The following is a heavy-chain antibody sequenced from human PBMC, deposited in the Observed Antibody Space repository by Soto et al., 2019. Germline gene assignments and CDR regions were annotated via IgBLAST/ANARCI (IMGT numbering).Heavy chain of an antibody. Sequence: QLQLQESGPGLVKPSETLSLTCTVSGGSISSSSYYWGWIRQPPGKGLEWIGSIYYSGSTYYNPSLKSRVTISVDTSKNQFSLKLSSVTAADTAVYYCARQTKRATYYYDSSGSVFDYWGQGTLVTVSS. V-gene: IGHV4-39*01. CDR1: GGSISSSSYY. D-gene: IGHD3-22*01. J-gene: IGHJ4*02. CDR3: ARQTKRATYYYDSSGSVFDY. CDR2: IYYSGST.